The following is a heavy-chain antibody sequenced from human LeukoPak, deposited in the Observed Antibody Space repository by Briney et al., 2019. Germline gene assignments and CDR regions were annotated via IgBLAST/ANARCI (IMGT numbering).Heavy chain of an antibody. CDR2: FDAEDGET. Sequence: GASVTVSCKVSGYILTELSMHLVRQAPGTGLEWMGAFDAEDGETIYAQKFQGRVTMTEDTSTDTAYMELSSLRSEDTAVYYCATRRISRSTRYKWFDPWGQGTLVTVSS. CDR3: ATRRISRSTRYKWFDP. V-gene: IGHV1-24*01. J-gene: IGHJ5*02. D-gene: IGHD2-2*01. CDR1: GYILTELS.